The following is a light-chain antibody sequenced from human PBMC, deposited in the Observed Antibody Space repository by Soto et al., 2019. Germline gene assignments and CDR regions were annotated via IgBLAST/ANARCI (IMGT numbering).Light chain of an antibody. Sequence: EIVLTQSPGTLSLSPGERATLSCRASQSISSSYLAWYQQKPGQAPRLLIYGASNRATGIPDRFSGSGSGTDFTLTISRLEPEDFAVYYCQQYGISPFGQGTKLEI. CDR2: GAS. V-gene: IGKV3-20*01. CDR1: QSISSSY. J-gene: IGKJ2*01. CDR3: QQYGISP.